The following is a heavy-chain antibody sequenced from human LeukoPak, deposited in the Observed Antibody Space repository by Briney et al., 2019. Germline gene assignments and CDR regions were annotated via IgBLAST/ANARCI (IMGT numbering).Heavy chain of an antibody. V-gene: IGHV4-39*01. CDR3: ARFNRGTARGYSSGWYKGNAFDI. Sequence: SETLSLTCTVSGGSISSSSYYWGWIRQPPGKGLEWIGSIYYSGSTYYNPSLKSRVTISVDTSKNQFSLKLSSVTAADTAVYYCARFNRGTARGYSSGWYKGNAFDIWGQGTMVTVSS. D-gene: IGHD6-19*01. CDR2: IYYSGST. CDR1: GGSISSSSYY. J-gene: IGHJ3*02.